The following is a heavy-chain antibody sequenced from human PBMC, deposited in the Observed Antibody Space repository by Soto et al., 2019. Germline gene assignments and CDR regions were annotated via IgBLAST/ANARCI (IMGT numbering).Heavy chain of an antibody. CDR3: AVGGGSCSSCYYYGMDV. Sequence: SVKVSCKASGGTFSSYAISWVRQAPGQGLEWMGGIIPIFGTANYAQKFQGRVTITADESTSTAYMELSSLRSEDTAVYYCAVGGGSCSSCYYYGMDVWGQGTTVTFSS. J-gene: IGHJ6*02. V-gene: IGHV1-69*13. CDR2: IIPIFGTA. CDR1: GGTFSSYA. D-gene: IGHD2-15*01.